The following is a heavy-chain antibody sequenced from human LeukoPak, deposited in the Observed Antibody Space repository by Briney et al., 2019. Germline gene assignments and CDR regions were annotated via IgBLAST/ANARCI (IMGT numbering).Heavy chain of an antibody. CDR2: INPNSGGT. J-gene: IGHJ4*02. D-gene: IGHD3-22*01. CDR1: GYTFTGYY. V-gene: IGHV1-2*06. CDR3: AREATGGSGYTFDY. Sequence: ASVKVSCKASGYTFTGYYMHWVRQAPGQGLEWMGRINPNSGGTNHAQKFQGRVTMTRDTSISTAYMDLSRLRSDDTAVYYYAREATGGSGYTFDYWGQGTLVTVSS.